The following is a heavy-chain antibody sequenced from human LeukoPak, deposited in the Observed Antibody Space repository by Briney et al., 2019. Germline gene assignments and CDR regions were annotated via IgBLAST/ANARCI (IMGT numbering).Heavy chain of an antibody. CDR2: IYYSGST. D-gene: IGHD7-27*01. Sequence: SETLSLTCTVSGGSMNNYYWSWIRQPPGKGLEWIGYIYYSGSTNYNPSLKSRVTISLDTSKNQFSLKLSSVTAADTAVYYCARRDWGYYYGMDVWGQGTTVTDSS. CDR3: ARRDWGYYYGMDV. V-gene: IGHV4-59*01. J-gene: IGHJ6*02. CDR1: GGSMNNYY.